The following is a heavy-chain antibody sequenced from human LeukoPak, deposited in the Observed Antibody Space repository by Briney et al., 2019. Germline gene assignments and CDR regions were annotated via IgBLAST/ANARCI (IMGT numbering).Heavy chain of an antibody. Sequence: HPGGSLRLSCAASGFTFDDYAMHWVRQAPGKGLEWVSGISWNSGSICYADSVKGRFTISRDNAKNSLYLQMNSLRAEDTALYYCAKDLAQPRHKLDYYYYGMDVWGQGTTVTVSS. V-gene: IGHV3-9*01. J-gene: IGHJ6*02. CDR1: GFTFDDYA. CDR3: AKDLAQPRHKLDYYYYGMDV. CDR2: ISWNSGSI. D-gene: IGHD2-21*01.